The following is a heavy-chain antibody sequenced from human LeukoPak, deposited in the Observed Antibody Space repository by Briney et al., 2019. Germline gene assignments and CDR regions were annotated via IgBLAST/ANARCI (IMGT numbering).Heavy chain of an antibody. J-gene: IGHJ4*02. CDR1: GFPVSSNY. V-gene: IGHV3-53*01. CDR2: IYRGGST. Sequence: GGSLPLSFPASGFPVSSNYMSWVRQAPGKGLGGGSAIYRGGSTYYAEYVKGRFTISRDNSMNTLYLQMNSLRAEDTAVYYCAKEYCSITSCFAFFGYWGQGTLVTVSS. D-gene: IGHD2-2*01. CDR3: AKEYCSITSCFAFFGY.